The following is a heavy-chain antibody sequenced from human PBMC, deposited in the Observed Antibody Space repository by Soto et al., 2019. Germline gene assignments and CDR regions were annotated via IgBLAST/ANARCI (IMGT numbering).Heavy chain of an antibody. CDR1: GGSFSGYY. CDR2: INHSGST. D-gene: IGHD7-27*01. Sequence: QVQLQQWGAGLLKPSETLSLTCAVYGGSFSGYYWSWIRQPLGKGLEWIGEINHSGSTNYNPSLKSRVTISVATAQDQVRLKLCCVTAADTAVYYCASRWARYWGYYYYGMDVWGQGTTVTVSS. J-gene: IGHJ6*02. V-gene: IGHV4-34*01. CDR3: ASRWARYWGYYYYGMDV.